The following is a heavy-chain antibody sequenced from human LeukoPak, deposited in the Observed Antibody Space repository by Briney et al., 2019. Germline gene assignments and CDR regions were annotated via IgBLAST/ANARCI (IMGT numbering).Heavy chain of an antibody. J-gene: IGHJ4*02. Sequence: GGSLRLSCAASGFTFSSYSMNWVRQAPGRGLEWVSYISSGVSTIYYADSVKGRFTISRDNAKKSLYLQMHSLRAEDTAVYYCARIYGDFTAYYLDYWGQGTLVTVSS. CDR2: ISSGVSTI. D-gene: IGHD4-17*01. CDR1: GFTFSSYS. V-gene: IGHV3-48*04. CDR3: ARIYGDFTAYYLDY.